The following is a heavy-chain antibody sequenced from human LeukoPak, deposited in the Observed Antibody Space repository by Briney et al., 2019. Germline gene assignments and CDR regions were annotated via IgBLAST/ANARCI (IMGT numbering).Heavy chain of an antibody. Sequence: SETLSLTCAVYGGSFSGYYWSWIRQPPGKGLEWIGEINHSGSTNYNPSLKSRVTISVDTSKNQFSLKLSSVTAADTAVYYCARAKIITIFGVVISTTLDYWGQGTLVTVSS. J-gene: IGHJ4*02. CDR1: GGSFSGYY. CDR3: ARAKIITIFGVVISTTLDY. CDR2: INHSGST. D-gene: IGHD3-3*01. V-gene: IGHV4-34*01.